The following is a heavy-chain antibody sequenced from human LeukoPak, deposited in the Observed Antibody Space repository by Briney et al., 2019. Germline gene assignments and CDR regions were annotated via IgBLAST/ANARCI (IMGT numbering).Heavy chain of an antibody. Sequence: GGSLTLSCTASGFTLSSYWMNWVRQAPGKGLEWVANIKQDGSETYFVYSVKGRFTISRDNAKNSLYLQINSLRAEDTAVYYCARGLYCGGGTCRYFDYWGQGTLVTVSS. V-gene: IGHV3-7*04. CDR2: IKQDGSET. CDR1: GFTLSSYW. D-gene: IGHD2-15*01. CDR3: ARGLYCGGGTCRYFDY. J-gene: IGHJ4*02.